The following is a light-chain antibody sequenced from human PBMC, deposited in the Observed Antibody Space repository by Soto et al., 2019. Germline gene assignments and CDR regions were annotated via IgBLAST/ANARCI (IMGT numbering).Light chain of an antibody. J-gene: IGKJ1*01. CDR2: KAS. V-gene: IGKV1-5*03. CDR3: QHYNSYPRT. CDR1: QSIDSW. Sequence: DIQMTQSPSTLSASIGDRVTITCRASQSIDSWLAWYQQKPGKAPNLLIYKASSLQTGVPSRFSGSGSGTEFTLTISSLQPDDFATYYCQHYNSYPRTFGQGTKV.